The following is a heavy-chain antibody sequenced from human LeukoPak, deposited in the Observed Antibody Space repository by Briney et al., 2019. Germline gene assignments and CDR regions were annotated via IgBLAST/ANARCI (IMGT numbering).Heavy chain of an antibody. CDR1: GFTFSSYG. Sequence: PGGSLSLSCAASGFTFSSYGMSWVRQAPGKGVEWVSSISGSGGSTYYAYSVRGQFAISRDNSKNTVYLQMNSLRAEDTAVYYCAKFVAGAGTGAIDYWGQGTLVTVSS. CDR3: AKFVAGAGTGAIDY. J-gene: IGHJ4*02. V-gene: IGHV3-23*01. CDR2: ISGSGGST. D-gene: IGHD6-13*01.